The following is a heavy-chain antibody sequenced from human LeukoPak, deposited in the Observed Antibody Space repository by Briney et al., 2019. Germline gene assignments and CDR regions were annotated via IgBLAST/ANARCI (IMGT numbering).Heavy chain of an antibody. Sequence: ASVKVSCKASGYTFTSYGISWVRQAPGQGLEWMGWISAYNGNTNYAQKLQGRVTMTTDTSTSTAYMELRSLRSDDTAVYYCARGGYYDFWSGYYLGHDYWGQGTLVTVSS. CDR3: ARGGYYDFWSGYYLGHDY. J-gene: IGHJ4*02. CDR2: ISAYNGNT. V-gene: IGHV1-18*01. CDR1: GYTFTSYG. D-gene: IGHD3-3*01.